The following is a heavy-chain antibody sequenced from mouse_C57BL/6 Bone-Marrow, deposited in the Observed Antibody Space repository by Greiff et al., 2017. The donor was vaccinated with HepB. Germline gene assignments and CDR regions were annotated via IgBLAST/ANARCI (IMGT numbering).Heavy chain of an antibody. D-gene: IGHD1-1*01. CDR3: ARAYGSSYAAWFAY. V-gene: IGHV1-56*01. CDR2: IFPGSGST. J-gene: IGHJ3*01. CDR1: GYTFTSHW. Sequence: VQLQQSGPELVRPGASVKISCKAPGYTFTSHWMQWVRQRPGQGLEWIGEIFPGSGSTYYNEKFKGKATLTVDTSSSTAYMQLSSLTSEDSAVYFCARAYGSSYAAWFAYWGQGTLVTVSA.